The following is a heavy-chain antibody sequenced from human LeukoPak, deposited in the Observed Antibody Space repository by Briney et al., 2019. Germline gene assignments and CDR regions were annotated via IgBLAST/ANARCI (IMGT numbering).Heavy chain of an antibody. Sequence: PGGSLRLSCAASGFTFSDSWMSWVRQAPGKGLEWVANMNQDGSAKGYVDSVKGRFTISRDNARISLYLQMSSLRPEGTAVYYCATYTHWVAGDVWGQGTTVTVSS. V-gene: IGHV3-7*01. D-gene: IGHD3-16*01. CDR2: MNQDGSAK. CDR3: ATYTHWVAGDV. CDR1: GFTFSDSW. J-gene: IGHJ6*02.